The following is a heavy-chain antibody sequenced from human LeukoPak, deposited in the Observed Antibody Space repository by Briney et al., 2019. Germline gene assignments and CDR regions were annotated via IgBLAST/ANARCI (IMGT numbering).Heavy chain of an antibody. V-gene: IGHV4-59*01. CDR1: GASISSYY. D-gene: IGHD3-22*01. CDR2: IYYSGST. J-gene: IGHJ5*02. Sequence: SETLSLTCTVSGASISSYYWSWIRQPPGKGLEWIGYIYYSGSTNYNPSLKSRVTISVDTSKNQFSLRLSSVTAADTAMYYCARHRYYYDSSRYYYQPWGQGTLVTVS. CDR3: ARHRYYYDSSRYYYQP.